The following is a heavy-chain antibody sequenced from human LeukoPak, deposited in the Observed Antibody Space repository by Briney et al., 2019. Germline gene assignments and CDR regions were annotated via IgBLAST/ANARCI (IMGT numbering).Heavy chain of an antibody. CDR1: GYTFTSCA. D-gene: IGHD1-14*01. CDR2: INAGHGNT. CDR3: ARGAVFAEPLPEY. V-gene: IGHV1-3*01. J-gene: IGHJ4*02. Sequence: GASVKVSRKASGYTFTSCAIQWVRPAPGQRLEWMGWINAGHGNTKYSQNFQGRVTITRDTSASTAYMELSSLRSEDTAVYYCARGAVFAEPLPEYWGQGTLLTVSS.